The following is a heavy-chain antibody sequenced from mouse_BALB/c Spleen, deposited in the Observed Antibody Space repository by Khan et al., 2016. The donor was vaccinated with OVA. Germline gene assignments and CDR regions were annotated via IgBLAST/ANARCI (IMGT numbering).Heavy chain of an antibody. V-gene: IGHV1-5*01. Sequence: VQLKQSGTVLARPGASVKMSCKASGYSFTSYWMHWVKQRPGQGLEWIGAIYPGNSDTSYNQKFKGKATLTVDKSSSTAYMQLKSLTSEDSAVYYCARSTWYFDVWGAGTTVTVSS. CDR2: IYPGNSDT. CDR1: GYSFTSYW. CDR3: ARSTWYFDV. J-gene: IGHJ1*01.